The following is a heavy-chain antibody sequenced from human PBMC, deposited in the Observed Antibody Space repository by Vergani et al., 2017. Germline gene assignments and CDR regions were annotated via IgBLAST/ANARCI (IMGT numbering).Heavy chain of an antibody. D-gene: IGHD4-23*01. CDR3: ARSRSPYYGGNDY. V-gene: IGHV4-59*01. J-gene: IGHJ4*02. CDR2: IYYSGST. CDR1: GGSISSYY. Sequence: QVQLQESGPGLVKPSETLSLTCTVSGGSISSYYWSWIRQPPGKGLEWIGYIYYSGSTIYNPSLKSRVTISVDTSKNQFSLKLSSVTAADTAVYYCARSRSPYYGGNDYWGQGTLVTVSS.